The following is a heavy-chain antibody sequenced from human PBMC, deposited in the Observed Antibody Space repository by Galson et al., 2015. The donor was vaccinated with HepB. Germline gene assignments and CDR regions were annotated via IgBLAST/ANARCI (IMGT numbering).Heavy chain of an antibody. J-gene: IGHJ6*02. CDR1: EFIFSDYG. V-gene: IGHV3-30*18. Sequence: SLRLSCAASEFIFSDYGIHWVRQAPGKGLEWLAVISYDGTKKYYADSVKGRFTMSRDSSKNTLYLQLDSLRAEDTAIYYCAKDHETRREYYYYGMDVWGQGTTVIVSS. CDR3: AKDHETRREYYYYGMDV. CDR2: ISYDGTKK.